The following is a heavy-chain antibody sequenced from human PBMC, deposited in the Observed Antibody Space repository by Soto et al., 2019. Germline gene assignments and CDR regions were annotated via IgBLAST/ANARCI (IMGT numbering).Heavy chain of an antibody. Sequence: PRGSLRLSYAASGFTFSSYAMSWVRQAPGKGLEWVSAISGSGGSTYYADSVKGRFTISRDNSKNTLYLQMNSLRAEDTAVYYCAKSGGAYYYYYGMDVWGQGTTVTVSS. CDR1: GFTFSSYA. J-gene: IGHJ6*02. CDR2: ISGSGGST. V-gene: IGHV3-23*01. CDR3: AKSGGAYYYYYGMDV. D-gene: IGHD6-25*01.